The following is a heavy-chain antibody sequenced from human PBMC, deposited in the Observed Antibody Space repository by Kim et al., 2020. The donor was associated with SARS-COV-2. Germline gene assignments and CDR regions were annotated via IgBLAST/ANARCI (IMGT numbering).Heavy chain of an antibody. CDR1: GGSFSGYY. J-gene: IGHJ4*02. V-gene: IGHV4-34*01. Sequence: SETLSLTCAVYGGSFSGYYWSWIRQPPGKGLEWIGEINHSGSTNYDPSLKSRVTISVDTSKNQFSLKLSSVTAADTAVYYCARGCGGDGSPFDYWGQGTLVTVSS. D-gene: IGHD2-21*02. CDR3: ARGCGGDGSPFDY. CDR2: INHSGST.